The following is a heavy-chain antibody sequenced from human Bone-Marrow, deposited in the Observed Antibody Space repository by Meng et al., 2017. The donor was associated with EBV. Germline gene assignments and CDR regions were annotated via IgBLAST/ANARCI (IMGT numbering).Heavy chain of an antibody. V-gene: IGHV1-69*01. Sequence: QVQLVKFGVEVYKPGHSVKVSCKTSGATLGGDATSWVRLVPGHGLVWLGGLIPMSGAPYYAQNFQGRVTITADESTSTHYMELSNLRSEDTAMYYCASESGRGFTPDYWGQGTLVTVSS. D-gene: IGHD3-10*01. J-gene: IGHJ4*02. CDR2: LIPMSGAP. CDR1: GATLGGDA. CDR3: ASESGRGFTPDY.